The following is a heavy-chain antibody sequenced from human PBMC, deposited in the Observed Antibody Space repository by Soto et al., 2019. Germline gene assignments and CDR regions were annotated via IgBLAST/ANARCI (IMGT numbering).Heavy chain of an antibody. Sequence: ASVKFSCTASGYAFSNNDISWVRQATGQGLEWMGWMNPNSGNGGYAQKFQGRVTMTRDTSTSTAYMELSSLASDDTAIYYCARMATSGTLNWFDPWGQGTLVTVSS. J-gene: IGHJ5*02. CDR3: ARMATSGTLNWFDP. CDR2: MNPNSGNG. CDR1: GYAFSNND. V-gene: IGHV1-8*01.